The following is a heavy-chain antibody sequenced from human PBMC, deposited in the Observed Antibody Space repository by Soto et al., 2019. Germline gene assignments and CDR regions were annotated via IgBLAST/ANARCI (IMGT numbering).Heavy chain of an antibody. D-gene: IGHD3-10*01. J-gene: IGHJ6*02. CDR3: ARGRSGSYYNAYYYYGMDV. CDR1: GFTFSDYY. Sequence: PGGSLRLSCAASGFTFSDYYMSWIRQAPGKGLEWVSYISSSGSTIYYADSVKGRFTISRDNAKNSLYLQMNSLRAEDTAVYYCARGRSGSYYNAYYYYGMDVWGQGTTVTVSS. V-gene: IGHV3-11*01. CDR2: ISSSGSTI.